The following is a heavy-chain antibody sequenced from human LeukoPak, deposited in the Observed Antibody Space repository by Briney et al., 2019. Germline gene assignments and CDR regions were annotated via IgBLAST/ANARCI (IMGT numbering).Heavy chain of an antibody. V-gene: IGHV3-30-3*01. Sequence: GGSLRLSCAASGFTFSSYAMHWVRQAPGKGLEWAAVISYDGSNKYYADSVKGRFTISRDNSKNTLYLQINSLRAEDSAVYYWARDRGLVGSGSYFLGSYGMDVWGQGTTVTVSS. D-gene: IGHD3-10*01. CDR1: GFTFSSYA. CDR2: ISYDGSNK. CDR3: ARDRGLVGSGSYFLGSYGMDV. J-gene: IGHJ6*02.